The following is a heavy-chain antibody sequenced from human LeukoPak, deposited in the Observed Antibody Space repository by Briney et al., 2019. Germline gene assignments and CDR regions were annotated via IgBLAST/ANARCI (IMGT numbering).Heavy chain of an antibody. J-gene: IGHJ3*02. CDR2: INPSGGST. Sequence: ASVKVSCKASGYTFTSYYMHWVRQAPGQGLEWMGIINPSGGSTSYAQKFQGRVTMTRDTSTSTVYMELSSLRSEDTAVYYCVRVPTYYDSSGYYSTDAFDIWGQGTMVTVSS. CDR3: VRVPTYYDSSGYYSTDAFDI. V-gene: IGHV1-46*01. D-gene: IGHD3-22*01. CDR1: GYTFTSYY.